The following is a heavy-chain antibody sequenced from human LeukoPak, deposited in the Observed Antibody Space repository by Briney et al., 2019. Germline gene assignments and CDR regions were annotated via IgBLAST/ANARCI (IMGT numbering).Heavy chain of an antibody. Sequence: PGGSLRLSCTTSGFTFSNYAMHRVRQAPDKGLEWVAAVWDAGTNTHYADSVMGRVTISRDNSKKTVYLQVSSLRAEDTAVYYCTRAPLGGAGPFDFWGQGTLVTVSS. CDR1: GFTFSNYA. J-gene: IGHJ4*02. D-gene: IGHD6-13*01. CDR2: VWDAGTNT. V-gene: IGHV3-33*01. CDR3: TRAPLGGAGPFDF.